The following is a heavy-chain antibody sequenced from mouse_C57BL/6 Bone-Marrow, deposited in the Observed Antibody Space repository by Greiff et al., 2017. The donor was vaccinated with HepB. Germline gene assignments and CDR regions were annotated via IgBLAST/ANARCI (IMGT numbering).Heavy chain of an antibody. Sequence: QVQLQQPGAELVRPGSSVKLSCKASGYTFTSYWIDWVKQRPGQGLEWIGNIYPSDSETHYNQKFKDKATLTVDKSSSTAYMQLSSLTSEDSAVYYCARSGYYYGSSDYWGQGTTLTVSS. CDR2: IYPSDSET. CDR3: ARSGYYYGSSDY. D-gene: IGHD1-1*01. J-gene: IGHJ2*01. CDR1: GYTFTSYW. V-gene: IGHV1-61*01.